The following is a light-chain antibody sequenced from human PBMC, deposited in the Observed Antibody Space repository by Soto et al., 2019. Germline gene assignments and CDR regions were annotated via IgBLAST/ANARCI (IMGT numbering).Light chain of an antibody. J-gene: IGLJ1*01. Sequence: QSVLTQPSSVSRSPGQSITIPRTGTSNDIGGYNYVSWYQQFPGKAPKLIIYDVTNRPSGVSFGFSGSKSENTASLTISGFQAEDEAACSSYSSTRTRRLSGAGTKVNV. V-gene: IGLV2-14*03. CDR3: SSYSSTRTRRL. CDR2: DVT. CDR1: SNDIGGYNY.